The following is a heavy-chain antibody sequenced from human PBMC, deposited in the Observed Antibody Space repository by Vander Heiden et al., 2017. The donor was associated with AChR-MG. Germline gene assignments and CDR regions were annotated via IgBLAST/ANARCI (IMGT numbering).Heavy chain of an antibody. CDR3: AGGYCSSTSCYRRAFDI. D-gene: IGHD2-2*02. Sequence: QVQLVESGGGVVQPGRSLRLSCAASGFTFSSYAMHWVRQAPGKGLEWVAVISYDGSNKYYADSVKGRFTISRDNSKNTLYLQMNSLRAEDTAVYYCAGGYCSSTSCYRRAFDIWGQGTMVTVSS. J-gene: IGHJ3*02. CDR2: ISYDGSNK. V-gene: IGHV3-30-3*01. CDR1: GFTFSSYA.